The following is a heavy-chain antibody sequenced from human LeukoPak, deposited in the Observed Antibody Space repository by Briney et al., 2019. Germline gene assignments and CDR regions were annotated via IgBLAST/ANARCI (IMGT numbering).Heavy chain of an antibody. V-gene: IGHV3-30*04. CDR2: ISFDGSNK. Sequence: GGSLRLSCAASGFTFSSYAMHWVRQAPGKGLEWVAVISFDGSNKFYADSVKGRFTISRDNSKNTLYLQMNSLRAEDAAVYYCAGGIAVAGLDYWGQGTLVTVSS. CDR1: GFTFSSYA. J-gene: IGHJ4*02. CDR3: AGGIAVAGLDY. D-gene: IGHD6-19*01.